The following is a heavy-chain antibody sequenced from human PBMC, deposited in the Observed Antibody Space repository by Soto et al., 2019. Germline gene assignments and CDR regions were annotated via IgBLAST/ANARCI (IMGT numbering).Heavy chain of an antibody. Sequence: ASVKVSCKASGYTFTSYYMHWVRQAPGQGLEWMGIINPSGGSTSYAQKFQGRVIMTRDTSTSTVYMELSSLRSEDTAVYYCARGRSEATPYYYYMDVWGKGTTVTVSS. J-gene: IGHJ6*03. V-gene: IGHV1-46*01. D-gene: IGHD1-26*01. CDR3: ARGRSEATPYYYYMDV. CDR2: INPSGGST. CDR1: GYTFTSYY.